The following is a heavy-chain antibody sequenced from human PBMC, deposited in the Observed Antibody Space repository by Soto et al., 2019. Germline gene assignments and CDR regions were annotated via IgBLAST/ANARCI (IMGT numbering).Heavy chain of an antibody. V-gene: IGHV3-30*03. CDR1: GFPFSTYG. D-gene: IGHD1-1*01. CDR3: SRSTGQAFDV. CDR2: VSYDGSNT. J-gene: IGHJ3*01. Sequence: QVQLVQSGGGVVQPGRSLTVSCAASGFPFSTYGIHWVRQAPGKGLEWMAMVSYDGSNTNYVDSAKGRFTVSRDNSKNTLYLQMNSLRGEDTAVYYCSRSTGQAFDVWGQGTMVTVSS.